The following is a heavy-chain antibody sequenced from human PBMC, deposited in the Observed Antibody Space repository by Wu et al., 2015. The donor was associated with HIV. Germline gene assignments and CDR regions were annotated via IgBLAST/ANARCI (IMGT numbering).Heavy chain of an antibody. Sequence: QVQLVQSGAEVKKPGASVKVSCKASGYTFTGYYMHWVRQAPGQGLEWMGWINPNSGGTNYAQKFQGRVTMTRDTSISTAYMELSRLRSDDTAVYYCARDSGSRIVGATFSFYYWGQGTLVTVSS. CDR3: ARDSGSRIVGATFSFYY. D-gene: IGHD1-26*01. V-gene: IGHV1-2*02. J-gene: IGHJ4*02. CDR1: GYTFTGYY. CDR2: INPNSGGT.